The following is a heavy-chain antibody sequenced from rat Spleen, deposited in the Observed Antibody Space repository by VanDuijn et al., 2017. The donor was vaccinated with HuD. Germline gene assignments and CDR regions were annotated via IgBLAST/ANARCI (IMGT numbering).Heavy chain of an antibody. CDR3: ARHSLYYYSSYPYVMDA. D-gene: IGHD1-2*01. V-gene: IGHV5-31*01. CDR2: ISYEGSST. J-gene: IGHJ4*01. Sequence: EVQLVESGGGLVQPGRSLKLSCVASGFTFNNYWMTWIRQAPGKGLEWVASISYEGSSTYYGDSVKGRFTISRDNAKSTLYLQMNSLRSEDTATYYCARHSLYYYSSYPYVMDAWGQGASVTVSS. CDR1: GFTFNNYW.